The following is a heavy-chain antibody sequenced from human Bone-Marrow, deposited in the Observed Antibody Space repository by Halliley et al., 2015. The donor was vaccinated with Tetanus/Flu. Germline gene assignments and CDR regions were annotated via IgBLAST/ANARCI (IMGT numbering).Heavy chain of an antibody. CDR2: STAYNGNT. V-gene: IGHV1-18*04. CDR3: AGPSYCSGSGCLCFFDY. J-gene: IGHJ4*02. Sequence: QVQLVQSGAEVKKPGASVRVSCKASGYTLSNYGFNWERQAPGQGLEWMGWSTAYNGNTKYAQKFRGRVTMTTDTSTTTAYMELRSLGSDNTAVYYCAGPSYCSGSGCLCFFDYWGQGTLVTVSS. CDR1: GYTLSNYG. D-gene: IGHD2-2*01.